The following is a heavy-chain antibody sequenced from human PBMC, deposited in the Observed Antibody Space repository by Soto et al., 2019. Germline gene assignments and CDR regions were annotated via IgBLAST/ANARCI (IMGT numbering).Heavy chain of an antibody. V-gene: IGHV3-30*04. CDR2: ISRDGKNK. CDR1: GFTFSRYA. J-gene: IGHJ4*02. CDR3: ARSRNSAVADSFDF. Sequence: SLRLSCAGSGFTFSRYAIHWVRQAPGKGLEWVAVISRDGKNKYYVDSVKGRFTISRDDSQNTLCLQMNSLRREDTAVYYCARSRNSAVADSFDFWGQGTLVTVSS. D-gene: IGHD3-10*01.